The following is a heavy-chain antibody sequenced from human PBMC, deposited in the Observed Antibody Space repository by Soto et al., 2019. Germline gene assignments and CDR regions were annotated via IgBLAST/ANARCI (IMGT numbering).Heavy chain of an antibody. J-gene: IGHJ6*02. D-gene: IGHD3-10*01. CDR3: AQMSFVESWHGMDV. CDR1: GGDFLSYT. V-gene: IGHV1-69*02. Sequence: QLVQSGAEVKRPGSSVKVSCKASGGDFLSYTISWVRQVPGQGPEWMGTIIPILDVAKNAQKFQGRVAITADKATSTVYMELSSLRSDDTAVYYFAQMSFVESWHGMDVWGQGTTITVSS. CDR2: IIPILDVA.